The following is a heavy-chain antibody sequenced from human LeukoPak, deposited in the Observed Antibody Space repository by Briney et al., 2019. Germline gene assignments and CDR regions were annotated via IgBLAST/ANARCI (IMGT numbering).Heavy chain of an antibody. CDR2: SYRSGNT. V-gene: IGHV4-38-2*02. Sequence: SETLSLTCTVSGYSISSGYYWGWIRPPPGKGLEWIGISYRSGNTYYNPSLKSRVTISVDTSQNQFSLKLSSVTAADTAVYYCARGDHFEYWGQGTLVAVSS. J-gene: IGHJ4*02. CDR1: GYSISSGYY. CDR3: ARGDHFEY.